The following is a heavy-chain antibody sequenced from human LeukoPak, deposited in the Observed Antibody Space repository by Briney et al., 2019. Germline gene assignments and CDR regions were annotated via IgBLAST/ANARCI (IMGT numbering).Heavy chain of an antibody. CDR2: ISSSSSTI. Sequence: PGGSLRLSCAASGFTFSSDSMNWVRQAPGKGLEWVSYISSSSSTIYYADSVKGRFTISRDNAKNSLYLQMNSLRDEDTAVYYCARTGYSSSSGWAYYYYYYMDVWGKGTTVTVSS. V-gene: IGHV3-48*02. D-gene: IGHD6-6*01. CDR1: GFTFSSDS. CDR3: ARTGYSSSSGWAYYYYYYMDV. J-gene: IGHJ6*03.